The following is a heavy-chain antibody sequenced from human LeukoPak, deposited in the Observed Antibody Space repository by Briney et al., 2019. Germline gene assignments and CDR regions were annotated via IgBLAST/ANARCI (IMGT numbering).Heavy chain of an antibody. D-gene: IGHD2-21*02. Sequence: ASVKVSCKASGYTFSDFAVNWVRQAPGQGLEWMGWINTNTGSPTCAQGFTGRFVFSLDTSVNTAYLQINGVKVEDTAMYYCARETAMASNWFDPWGQGTLVTVSS. V-gene: IGHV7-4-1*02. J-gene: IGHJ5*02. CDR1: GYTFSDFA. CDR3: ARETAMASNWFDP. CDR2: INTNTGSP.